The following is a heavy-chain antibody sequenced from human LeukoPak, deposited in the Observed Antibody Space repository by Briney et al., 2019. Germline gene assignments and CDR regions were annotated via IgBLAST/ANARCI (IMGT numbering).Heavy chain of an antibody. CDR3: AKEDDIAAERAPFDY. CDR1: GFTFSRFW. J-gene: IGHJ4*02. V-gene: IGHV3-74*01. Sequence: PGGSLRLSCAASGFTFSRFWMHWVRQPPGRGLEWVSRIDTDGSTTTYADSVKGRFTISRDNAKNTVYLQINSLRAEDTAVYYCAKEDDIAAERAPFDYWGQGALVTVSS. CDR2: IDTDGSTT. D-gene: IGHD6-6*01.